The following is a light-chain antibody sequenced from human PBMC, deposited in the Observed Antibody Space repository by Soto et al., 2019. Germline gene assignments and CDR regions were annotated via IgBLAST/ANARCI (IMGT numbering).Light chain of an antibody. V-gene: IGKV4-1*01. CDR3: QQYYSTPYT. J-gene: IGKJ2*01. CDR1: QSVLYSSNNKNY. CDR2: WSS. Sequence: DIVMTQSPDSLAVSLGERATINCKSSQSVLYSSNNKNYLAWYQQKPGQPPKLLISWSSTRESGVPDRFSGSGSGTDFTLSITRLQAEDVAIYYCQQYYSTPYTFGQGTKLEIK.